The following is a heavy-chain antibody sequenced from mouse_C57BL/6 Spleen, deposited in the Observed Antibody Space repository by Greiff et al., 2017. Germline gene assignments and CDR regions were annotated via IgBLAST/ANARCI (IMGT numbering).Heavy chain of an antibody. CDR2: ISYDGSN. J-gene: IGHJ3*01. Sequence: DVQLQESGPGLVKPSQSLSLTCSVTGYSITSGYYWNWIRQFPGNKLEWMGYISYDGSNNYNPSLKNRISITRDTSKNQFFLKLNSVTTEDTATYYCARDRGKGNYAFAYWGQGTLVTVSA. CDR3: ARDRGKGNYAFAY. D-gene: IGHD2-1*01. CDR1: GYSITSGYY. V-gene: IGHV3-6*01.